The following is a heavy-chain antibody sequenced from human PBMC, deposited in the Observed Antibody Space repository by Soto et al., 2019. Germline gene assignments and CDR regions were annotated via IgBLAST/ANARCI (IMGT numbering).Heavy chain of an antibody. CDR2: IYYSAAT. CDR3: ARQGISLQLWAFET. Sequence: QLQLQESGPGLVEPSETLSLTCTVSGASISNNNYYCGWIRQPPGKGLEWIGSIYYSAATYYNPSVRSRVTISLDTASSQFSLKLRSVTAADTAVYYCARQGISLQLWAFETWGQGTLVTVSA. J-gene: IGHJ5*02. CDR1: GASISNNNYY. D-gene: IGHD3-10*01. V-gene: IGHV4-39*01.